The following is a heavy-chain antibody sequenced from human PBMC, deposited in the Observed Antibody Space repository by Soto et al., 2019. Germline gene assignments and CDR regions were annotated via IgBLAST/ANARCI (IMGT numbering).Heavy chain of an antibody. V-gene: IGHV1-18*01. Sequence: QVQLVQSGAEVKKPGASVKVSCKASGYAFTTYRISWVRQAPGQGLEWMGWINAYNGSTNYAQKLQGRVTMTTDTSTSTAYMELRSLRSDDTAVYYCARDPVAGTYFDYWGQGTLVTVSS. CDR1: GYAFTTYR. CDR3: ARDPVAGTYFDY. J-gene: IGHJ4*02. D-gene: IGHD6-19*01. CDR2: INAYNGST.